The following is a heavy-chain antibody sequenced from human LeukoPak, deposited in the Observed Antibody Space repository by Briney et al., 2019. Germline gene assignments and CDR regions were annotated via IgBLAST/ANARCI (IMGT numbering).Heavy chain of an antibody. D-gene: IGHD3-22*01. J-gene: IGHJ4*02. CDR3: AKDSDPHYYDSSGTFDH. CDR1: GFTFSSYG. CDR2: IRYDGSNK. Sequence: GGSLRLSCAASGFTFSSYGMHWVRQAPGKGLEWVAFIRYDGSNKYYADSVKGRFTISRDNSKNTLYLQMNSLRAEDTAVYYCAKDSDPHYYDSSGTFDHWGQGTLVTVSS. V-gene: IGHV3-30*02.